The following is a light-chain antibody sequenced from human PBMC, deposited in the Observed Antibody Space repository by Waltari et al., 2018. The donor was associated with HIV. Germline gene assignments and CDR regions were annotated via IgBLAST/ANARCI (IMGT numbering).Light chain of an antibody. CDR2: GAT. J-gene: IGKJ5*01. CDR1: QNITHY. V-gene: IGKV1-39*01. CDR3: QQSFSAPT. Sequence: DIQMAQCPSSLSASIGDRVTITCRASQNITHYVNWYHQRPGKAPRLLIYGATRLQGGVPSRFRGIGSGTCFTLIITSLQPEDFGTYYTQQSFSAPTFGRGTRVDIK.